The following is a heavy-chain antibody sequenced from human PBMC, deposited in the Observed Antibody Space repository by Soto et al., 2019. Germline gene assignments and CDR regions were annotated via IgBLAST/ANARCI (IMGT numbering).Heavy chain of an antibody. CDR1: GFTFRNYA. CDR3: AREGESTGYDAFDI. CDR2: ISFDGGKK. D-gene: IGHD3-16*01. V-gene: IGHV3-30-3*01. J-gene: IGHJ3*02. Sequence: ESGGGVVQPGRSLRLSCVASGFTFRNYAMHWVRQAPGKGLEWVVVISFDGGKKYYADSVKGRFTISRDNSKNTLYLQMNTLRTEDTAMYYRAREGESTGYDAFDIWGQGTMVTVST.